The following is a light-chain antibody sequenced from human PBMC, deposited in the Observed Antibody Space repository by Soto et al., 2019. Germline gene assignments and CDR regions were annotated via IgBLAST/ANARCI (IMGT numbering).Light chain of an antibody. V-gene: IGLV2-14*03. CDR3: SSYTSSSTRV. CDR2: EVS. CDR1: SSDVGAYDY. J-gene: IGLJ1*01. Sequence: QSVLTQPAYVSGSHGQSITISCTGTSSDVGAYDYVSWYQQHPDKAPKLMIYEVSNRPSGVSNRFSGSKSVNTATLTISGLQADDEADYYCSSYTSSSTRVFGTGTKVTVL.